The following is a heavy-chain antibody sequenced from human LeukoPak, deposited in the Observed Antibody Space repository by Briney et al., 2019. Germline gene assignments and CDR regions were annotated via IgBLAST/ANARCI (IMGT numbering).Heavy chain of an antibody. CDR2: IWYEGSKK. CDR3: AKDVGEGRITGTMGLFYY. V-gene: IGHV3-30*02. D-gene: IGHD1-7*01. J-gene: IGHJ4*02. CDR1: GFTFCSYG. Sequence: GGSLRLSCAASGFTFCSYGMHCVRASPGKGRGRVAFIWYEGSKKNNAHSPKGRFTLSRDNSKNTLYLQMYILRAVDTGGYYCAKDVGEGRITGTMGLFYYWGQGTLVTVSS.